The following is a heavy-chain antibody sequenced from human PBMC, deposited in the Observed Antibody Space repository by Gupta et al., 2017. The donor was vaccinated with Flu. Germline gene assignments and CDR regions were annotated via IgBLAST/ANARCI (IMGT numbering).Heavy chain of an antibody. CDR2: IYDSGSN. CDR3: ARGLGSGWPPNYFYGMDV. D-gene: IGHD6-19*01. J-gene: IGHJ6*02. CDR1: GASIPGHY. Sequence: QVRLQESGPGLVKPSETLSLTCTVSGASIPGHYWSWIRQPPGEGLEWIGYIYDSGSNYYNPSLASRVSISVDTSKSQFSLELTSVTAADTAVYYCARGLGSGWPPNYFYGMDVWGQGTKVSVSS. V-gene: IGHV4-59*11.